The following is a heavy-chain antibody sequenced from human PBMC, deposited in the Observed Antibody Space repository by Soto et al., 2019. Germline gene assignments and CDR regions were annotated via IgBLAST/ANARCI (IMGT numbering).Heavy chain of an antibody. CDR2: IKQDGSEK. V-gene: IGHV3-7*01. CDR1: GGSISSSSCH. J-gene: IGHJ5*02. Sequence: PSETLSLTCTVSGGSISSSSCHWGWIRQPPGKGLEWVANIKQDGSEKYYVDSVKGRFTISRDNAKNSLYLQMNSLRAEDTAVYYCARSIAARLNWFDPWGQGTLVTVS. CDR3: ARSIAARLNWFDP. D-gene: IGHD6-6*01.